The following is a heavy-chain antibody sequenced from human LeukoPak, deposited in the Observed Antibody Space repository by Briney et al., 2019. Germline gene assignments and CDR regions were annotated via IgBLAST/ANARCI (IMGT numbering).Heavy chain of an antibody. Sequence: PSETLSLTCTVSGDSFSYFYWSWIRQPPGKGLEWIGCIYNSGSTSYNPSLRSRVTISLDTSKNQFSLKLSSVTAADTAIYYCARGVVAAAGRTFDFWGQGTLVTVSS. CDR1: GDSFSYFY. D-gene: IGHD6-13*01. V-gene: IGHV4-59*01. J-gene: IGHJ4*02. CDR3: ARGVVAAAGRTFDF. CDR2: IYNSGST.